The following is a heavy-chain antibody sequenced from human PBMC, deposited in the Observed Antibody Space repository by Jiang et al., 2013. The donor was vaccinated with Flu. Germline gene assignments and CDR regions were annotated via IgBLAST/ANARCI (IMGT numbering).Heavy chain of an antibody. Sequence: VQLVESGAEVKKPGASVKVSCKASGYTFTSYDINWVRQATGQGLEWMGWMNPNSGNTGYAQKFQGRVTMTRNTSISTAYMELSSLRSEDTAVYYCARGRKYYDILTGEQTEYWGQGTLVTVSS. D-gene: IGHD3-9*01. J-gene: IGHJ4*02. CDR3: ARGRKYYDILTGEQTEY. V-gene: IGHV1-8*01. CDR1: GYTFTSYD. CDR2: MNPNSGNT.